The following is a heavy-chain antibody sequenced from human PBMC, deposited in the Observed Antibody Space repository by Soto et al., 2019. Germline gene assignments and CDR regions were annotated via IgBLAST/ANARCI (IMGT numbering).Heavy chain of an antibody. D-gene: IGHD3-3*01. V-gene: IGHV1-18*01. J-gene: IGHJ6*03. CDR2: ISAYNGNT. Sequence: QVQLVQSGAEVKKPGASVKVSCKASGYTFTSYGISWVRQAPGQGLEWMGWISAYNGNTNYAQTLQGRVTMTTDTSTSTAYMELRSLRSDDTAVYYCARDRKIFGVVISYYYMDVWGKGTTVTVSS. CDR3: ARDRKIFGVVISYYYMDV. CDR1: GYTFTSYG.